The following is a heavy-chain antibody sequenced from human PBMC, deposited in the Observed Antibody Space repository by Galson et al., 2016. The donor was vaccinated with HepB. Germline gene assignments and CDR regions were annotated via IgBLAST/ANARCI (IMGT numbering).Heavy chain of an antibody. V-gene: IGHV5-51*01. J-gene: IGHJ5*02. Sequence: QSGAEVKKPGESLRISCKGSGYSFTEYWIGWVRQMPGRGLEWMGIIYPGDSNTRYSPSFQGQVTISTDKSIRTAYLQWNSLKASDTGMYYCVKPLRDSGSPGASWGQGTLLTVSS. D-gene: IGHD3-10*01. CDR3: VKPLRDSGSPGAS. CDR2: IYPGDSNT. CDR1: GYSFTEYW.